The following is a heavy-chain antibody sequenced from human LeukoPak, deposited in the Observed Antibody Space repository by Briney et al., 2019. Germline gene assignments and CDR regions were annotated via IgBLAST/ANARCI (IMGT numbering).Heavy chain of an antibody. CDR3: AGTTGRYFEY. CDR2: IFYRGST. V-gene: IGHV4-59*01. J-gene: IGHJ4*02. D-gene: IGHD1-26*01. CDR1: GDSINPYY. Sequence: PSETLSLTCTVSGDSINPYYWSWVRQPPGEGLGWIGYIFYRGSTNYNAALKSRVAISLDTSKNQFSLKLNSVSAADTAVYYCAGTTGRYFEYWGQGILVTVSS.